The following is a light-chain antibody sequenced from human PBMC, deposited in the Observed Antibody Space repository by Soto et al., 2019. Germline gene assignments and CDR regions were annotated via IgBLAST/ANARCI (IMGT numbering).Light chain of an antibody. CDR1: QSIHTS. Sequence: VLTPSPATLSLSPVERATLSCRASQSIHTSLAWYQQKPGQPPRLVVYDSTLRANGVPDRFGGSRSGTEFTLTINNLEPEDFAVYYCQQRNVWPPITFGQGTRLEI. V-gene: IGKV3-11*01. J-gene: IGKJ5*01. CDR3: QQRNVWPPIT. CDR2: DST.